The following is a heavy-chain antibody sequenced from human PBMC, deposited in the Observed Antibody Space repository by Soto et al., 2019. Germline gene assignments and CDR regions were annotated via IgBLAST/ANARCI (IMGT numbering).Heavy chain of an antibody. D-gene: IGHD2-2*01. CDR2: ISSSSSYI. CDR1: GFTFSSYS. CDR3: ASRYCSSTSCYAGLVAFDI. Sequence: GGSLRLSCAASGFTFSSYSMNWVRQAPGKGLEWVSSISSSSSYIYYADSVKGRFTISRDNAKNSLYLQMNSLRAEDTAVYYCASRYCSSTSCYAGLVAFDIWGQGTMVTVSS. J-gene: IGHJ3*02. V-gene: IGHV3-21*01.